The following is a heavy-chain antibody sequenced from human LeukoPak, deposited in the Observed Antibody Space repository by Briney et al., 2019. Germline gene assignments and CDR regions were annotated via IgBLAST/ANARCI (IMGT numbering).Heavy chain of an antibody. Sequence: TSETLSRTCAVYGGSFSGYYWSWIRQPPGKGLEWIGEINHSGSTNYNPSLKSRVTISVDTSKNQFSLKLSSMTAADTAVYYCARVAFRQWLVQGIDYWGQGTLVTVSS. CDR3: ARVAFRQWLVQGIDY. D-gene: IGHD6-19*01. CDR1: GGSFSGYY. CDR2: INHSGST. J-gene: IGHJ4*02. V-gene: IGHV4-34*01.